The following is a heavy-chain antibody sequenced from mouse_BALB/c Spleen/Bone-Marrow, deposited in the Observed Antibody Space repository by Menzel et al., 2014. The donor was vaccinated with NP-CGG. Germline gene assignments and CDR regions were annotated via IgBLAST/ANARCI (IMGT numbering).Heavy chain of an antibody. D-gene: IGHD1-1*01. J-gene: IGHJ2*01. CDR1: GYSFTGYY. V-gene: IGHV1-66*01. CDR3: VSTFDY. Sequence: VQLQESGPELVKPGASVKISCKASGYSFTGYYIHWVKQRPGQGLGWIGWIFPGSGNTKYNEKFKGKATLTADTSSSTAYMQLSSLTSEDSAVYFCVSTFDYWGQGTTLTVSS. CDR2: IFPGSGNT.